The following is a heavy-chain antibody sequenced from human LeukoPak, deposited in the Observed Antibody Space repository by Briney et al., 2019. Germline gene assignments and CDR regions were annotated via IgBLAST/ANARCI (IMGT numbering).Heavy chain of an antibody. CDR3: AKLKGWYGEGYFDY. V-gene: IGHV3-53*01. J-gene: IGHJ4*02. CDR1: GFAVSSNY. CDR2: IYSDGRT. D-gene: IGHD3-10*01. Sequence: GGSLRLSCAASGFAVSSNYMSWVRQAPGKGLEWVSVIYSDGRTYYADSVKGRFTISRDISKNTLFLQMTSLRAEDTAVYYCAKLKGWYGEGYFDYSGPRTLVTVSS.